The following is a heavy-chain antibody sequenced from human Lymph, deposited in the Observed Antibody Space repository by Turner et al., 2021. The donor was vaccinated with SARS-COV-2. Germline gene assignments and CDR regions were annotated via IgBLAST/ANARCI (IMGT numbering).Heavy chain of an antibody. J-gene: IGHJ6*02. CDR3: ARVKGYNGYDLRYYYGMDV. CDR1: GFTFSSYG. CDR2: IWYDGSNK. Sequence: QVQLVESGGGVVQPGRSLRLSCAAVGFTFSSYGMHWVRQAPGKGLWWVAVIWYDGSNKYYADSVKGRFTISRDNSKNTLYLQMNSLRAEDTAVYYCARVKGYNGYDLRYYYGMDVWGQGTTVTVSS. V-gene: IGHV3-33*01. D-gene: IGHD5-12*01.